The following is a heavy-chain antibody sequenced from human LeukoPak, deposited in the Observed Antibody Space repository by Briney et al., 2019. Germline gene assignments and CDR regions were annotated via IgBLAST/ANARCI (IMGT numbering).Heavy chain of an antibody. V-gene: IGHV3-7*01. J-gene: IGHJ4*02. CDR3: AKDHYYYDSSGPVNTPLGY. CDR1: GFPFSSYW. D-gene: IGHD3-22*01. Sequence: PGGSLRLSCVASGFPFSSYWMTWVRQAPGKGLEWVANIKQDGSKKSYVDSVKGRFTISRDNSKNTLYLQMNSLRAEDTAVYYCAKDHYYYDSSGPVNTPLGYWGQGTLVTVSS. CDR2: IKQDGSKK.